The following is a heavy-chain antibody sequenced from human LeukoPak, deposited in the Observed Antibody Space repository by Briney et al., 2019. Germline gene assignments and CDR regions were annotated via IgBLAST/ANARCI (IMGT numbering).Heavy chain of an antibody. V-gene: IGHV4-61*02. Sequence: ASQTLSLXCTVSGGSISSGSYYRSWIRQPAGKGLEWIGRIYTSGSTNYNPSLKSRVTISVDTSKNQFSLKLSSVTAADTAVYYRARVVLRFFANWFDPWGQGTLVTVSS. D-gene: IGHD3-3*01. CDR3: ARVVLRFFANWFDP. J-gene: IGHJ5*02. CDR1: GGSISSGSYY. CDR2: IYTSGST.